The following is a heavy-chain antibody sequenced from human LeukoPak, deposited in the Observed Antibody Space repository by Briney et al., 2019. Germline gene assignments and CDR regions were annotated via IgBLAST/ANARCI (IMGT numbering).Heavy chain of an antibody. V-gene: IGHV1-69*05. CDR2: IIPIFGTA. D-gene: IGHD6-13*01. CDR1: GGTFSSYA. J-gene: IGHJ6*03. CDR3: AREGARAAAGHNYYYYMDV. Sequence: SVKVSRKASGGTFSSYAISWVRQAPGQGLEWMGGIIPIFGTANYAQKFQGRVTITTDESTSTAYMELSSLRSEDTAVYYCAREGARAAAGHNYYYYMDVWGKGTTVTVSS.